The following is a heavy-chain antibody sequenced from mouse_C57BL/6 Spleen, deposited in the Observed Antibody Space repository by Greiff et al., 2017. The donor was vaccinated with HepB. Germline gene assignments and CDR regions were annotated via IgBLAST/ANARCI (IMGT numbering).Heavy chain of an antibody. D-gene: IGHD1-1*01. CDR1: GFTFSDYY. J-gene: IGHJ2*01. CDR3: ARDQFYYGSSSYYFDY. Sequence: DVKLVESEGGLVQPGSSMKLSCTASGFTFSDYYMAWVRQVPEKGLEWVANINYDGSSTYYLDSLKSRFIISRDNAKNILYLQMSSLKSEDTATYYCARDQFYYGSSSYYFDYWGQGTTLTVSS. V-gene: IGHV5-16*01. CDR2: INYDGSST.